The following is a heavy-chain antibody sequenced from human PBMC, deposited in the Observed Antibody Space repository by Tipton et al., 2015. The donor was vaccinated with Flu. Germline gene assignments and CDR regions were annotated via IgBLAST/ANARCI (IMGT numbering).Heavy chain of an antibody. CDR1: GGSISSYY. V-gene: IGHV4-59*01. CDR3: ARVRSGWSYYFDY. J-gene: IGHJ4*02. Sequence: TLSLTCTVSGGSISSYYWSWIRQPPGKGLGWIGYTYYSGSTNYNPSHKSRVTISVDTSKNQFSLKLSSVTAADTAVYYCARVRSGWSYYFDYWGQGTLVTVSS. D-gene: IGHD6-19*01. CDR2: TYYSGST.